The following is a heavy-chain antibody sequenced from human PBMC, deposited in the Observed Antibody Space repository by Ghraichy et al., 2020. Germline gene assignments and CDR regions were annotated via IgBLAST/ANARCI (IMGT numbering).Heavy chain of an antibody. CDR3: AKDQGGYSSGWLGRNENYYYNYGMDV. Sequence: GESLNISCAASGFTFSNYAMSWVRQAPGKELEWVSGISGSGGSTNYADSVKGRFTISRDNSKSTLYLQMNSLRAEDTAVYNCAKDQGGYSSGWLGRNENYYYNYGMDVWGQGTMVTVSS. CDR1: GFTFSNYA. V-gene: IGHV3-23*01. CDR2: ISGSGGST. D-gene: IGHD6-19*01. J-gene: IGHJ6*02.